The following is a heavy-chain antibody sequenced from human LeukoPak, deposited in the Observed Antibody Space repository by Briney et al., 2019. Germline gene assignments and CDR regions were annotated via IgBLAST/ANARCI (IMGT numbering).Heavy chain of an antibody. CDR3: VVYTGGYRSQF. D-gene: IGHD5-24*01. CDR1: GFTFSSYA. V-gene: IGHV3-30-3*01. J-gene: IGHJ4*02. CDR2: ISYDGSNK. Sequence: GGSLRLSCVASGFTFSSYAMHWVRQAPGKGLEWVAVISYDGSNKYYADSVKGRFTISRDHSKNTLYLQMNSLRAEDTAVYYCVVYTGGYRSQFWGQGTLVTVSS.